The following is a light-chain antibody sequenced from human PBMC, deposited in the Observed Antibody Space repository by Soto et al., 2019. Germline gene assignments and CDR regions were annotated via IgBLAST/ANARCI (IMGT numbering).Light chain of an antibody. CDR1: SSNIGTNT. CDR3: EAWDDSLYGAV. Sequence: QAVVTQPPAASGTPGQRVTISCSGSSSNIGTNTVNWYQQLPGTAPKLLIYSNDLRPSGVPDRFSGSKSGTSASLAISGLQSEDEADYYCEAWDDSLYGAVFGGGTQLTVL. J-gene: IGLJ2*01. CDR2: SND. V-gene: IGLV1-44*01.